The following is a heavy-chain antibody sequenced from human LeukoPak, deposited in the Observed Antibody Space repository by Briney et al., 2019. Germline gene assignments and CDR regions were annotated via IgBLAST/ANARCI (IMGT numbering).Heavy chain of an antibody. D-gene: IGHD3-3*01. CDR3: ARDVRLIFGVVITANWFDP. V-gene: IGHV3-74*01. J-gene: IGHJ5*02. CDR1: GFTFSSYW. CDR2: INSGGSST. Sequence: GGSLRLSCAASGFTFSSYWMHWVRQAPGKGLVWVSRINSGGSSTSYADSVKGRFTISRDNAKNTLYLQMNSLRAEDTAVYYCARDVRLIFGVVITANWFDPWGQGTLVTVSS.